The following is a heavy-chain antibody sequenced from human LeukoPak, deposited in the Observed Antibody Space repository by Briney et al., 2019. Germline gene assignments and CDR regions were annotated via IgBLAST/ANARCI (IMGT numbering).Heavy chain of an antibody. CDR1: GFTFSSYA. Sequence: GRSLRLSCAASGFTFSSYAMHWVRQAPGKGLEWVAVISSDGSNKYYADSVKGRFTISRDNSKNTLYLQMNSLRAEDTAVYYCARTRLYCSGGSCNGYYFDYWGQGTLVAVSS. D-gene: IGHD2-15*01. V-gene: IGHV3-30-3*01. J-gene: IGHJ4*02. CDR2: ISSDGSNK. CDR3: ARTRLYCSGGSCNGYYFDY.